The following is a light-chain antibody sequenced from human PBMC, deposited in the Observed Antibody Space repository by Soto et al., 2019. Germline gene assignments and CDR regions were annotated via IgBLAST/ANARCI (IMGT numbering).Light chain of an antibody. J-gene: IGKJ1*01. V-gene: IGKV2-28*01. CDR2: LGS. CDR1: QSLLHTNGYHY. Sequence: DVVLTQSPLSLPVTPGEPASISCRSSQSLLHTNGYHYLAWYLQRPGQSPQLLIYLGSNRASGVPDRCSGSGSGTDFTLKISRVEADDIGVYYCMQALQSWTFGQGTKVEIK. CDR3: MQALQSWT.